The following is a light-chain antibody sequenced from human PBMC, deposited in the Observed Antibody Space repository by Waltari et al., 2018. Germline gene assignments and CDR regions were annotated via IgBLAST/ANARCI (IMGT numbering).Light chain of an antibody. CDR2: KAS. J-gene: IGKJ1*01. Sequence: DIQMTQSPSTLSASVGDRVTITCRASQSISSWLAWYQQKPGEAPKLLSYKASSLESGVPSRFSGSGSVTEFTLTISSLQPDDFATYYGQQYNSYSRTFGQGTKVEIK. V-gene: IGKV1-5*03. CDR3: QQYNSYSRT. CDR1: QSISSW.